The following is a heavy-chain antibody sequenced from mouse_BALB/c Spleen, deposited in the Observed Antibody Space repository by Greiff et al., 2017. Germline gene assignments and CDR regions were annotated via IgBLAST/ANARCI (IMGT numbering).Heavy chain of an antibody. Sequence: EVQRVESGGGLVKPGGSLKLSCAASGFTFSSYTMSWVRQTPEKRLEWVATISSGGSYTYYPDSVKGRFTISRDNAKNTLYLQMSSLKSEDTAMYYCTRAVVRALDYWGQGTTLTVSS. CDR2: ISSGGSYT. V-gene: IGHV5-6-4*01. CDR1: GFTFSSYT. CDR3: TRAVVRALDY. J-gene: IGHJ2*01. D-gene: IGHD1-1*01.